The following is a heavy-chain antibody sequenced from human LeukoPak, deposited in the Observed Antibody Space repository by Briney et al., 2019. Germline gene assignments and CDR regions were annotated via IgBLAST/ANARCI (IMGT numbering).Heavy chain of an antibody. CDR2: IFYTGNT. Sequence: SETLSLTCTVSDGSISSSNYYWAWIRQPPGKGLEWIANIFYTGNTYYNPSLKSRVTISIDTSKNQFSLRLNSVTATDTAVYYCARGLTNLYCSGGSCSINYYYYYMDVWGKGTTVTVSS. V-gene: IGHV4-39*01. CDR1: DGSISSSNYY. D-gene: IGHD2-15*01. J-gene: IGHJ6*03. CDR3: ARGLTNLYCSGGSCSINYYYYYMDV.